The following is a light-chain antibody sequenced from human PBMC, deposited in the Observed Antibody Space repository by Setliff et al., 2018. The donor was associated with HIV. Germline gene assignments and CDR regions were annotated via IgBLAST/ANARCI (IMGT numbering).Light chain of an antibody. Sequence: QSVLAQPASVSGSPGQSITISCTGTSSDVGSYNLVSWYQQHPGKAPKLIIYEVTKRPSGVSNPFSGSKSGNKASMTISGLQDEDEADYYCCSYINTIPPAYVFGTGTKVTV. CDR2: EVT. V-gene: IGLV2-23*02. CDR1: SSDVGSYNL. CDR3: CSYINTIPPAYV. J-gene: IGLJ1*01.